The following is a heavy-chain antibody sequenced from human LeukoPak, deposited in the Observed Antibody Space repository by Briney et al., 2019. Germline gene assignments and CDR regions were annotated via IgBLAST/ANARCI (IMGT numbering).Heavy chain of an antibody. D-gene: IGHD6-13*01. V-gene: IGHV4-59*01. Sequence: SETLSLTCTGSGSSISNYYWSWIRQPPGKGLEWIGYIYYSGSANHNPSLKSRGSISVDTSKNQFSLKLSSVTAADTAVYYCARVTATTGIRYFDYWGQGTLVTVSS. CDR1: GSSISNYY. CDR2: IYYSGSA. CDR3: ARVTATTGIRYFDY. J-gene: IGHJ4*02.